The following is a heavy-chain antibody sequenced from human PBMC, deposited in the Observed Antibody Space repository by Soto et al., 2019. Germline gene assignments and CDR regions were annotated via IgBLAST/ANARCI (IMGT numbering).Heavy chain of an antibody. CDR1: GFTFSSYW. CDR2: IKQDGSEK. J-gene: IGHJ4*02. D-gene: IGHD3-16*02. V-gene: IGHV3-7*01. Sequence: GGSLRLSCAASGFTFSSYWMSWVRQAPGKGLEWVANIKQDGSEKYYVDTVKGRFTISRDNAKNSLYLQMNSLRAEDTAVYYCSRVHYDYIWGSYRSPLYFDYWGQGTLVTVSS. CDR3: SRVHYDYIWGSYRSPLYFDY.